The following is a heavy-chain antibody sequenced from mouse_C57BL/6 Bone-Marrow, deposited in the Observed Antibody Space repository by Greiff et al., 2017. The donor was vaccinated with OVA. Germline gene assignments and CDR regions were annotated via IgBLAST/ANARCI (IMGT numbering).Heavy chain of an antibody. Sequence: VQLVESGPGLVAPSQSLSITCTVSGFSLTSYAISWVRQPPGQGLEWLGVIWTGGGTNYNSALKSRLSISKDNSKSQVFLKMNSLQTDDTARYYCARNPLRRSGISYAMDYWGQGTSVTVSS. CDR2: IWTGGGT. V-gene: IGHV2-9-1*01. CDR1: GFSLTSYA. CDR3: ARNPLRRSGISYAMDY. D-gene: IGHD1-3*01. J-gene: IGHJ4*01.